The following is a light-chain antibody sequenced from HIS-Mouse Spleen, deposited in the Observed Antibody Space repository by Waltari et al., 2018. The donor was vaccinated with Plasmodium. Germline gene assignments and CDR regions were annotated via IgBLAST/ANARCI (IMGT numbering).Light chain of an antibody. J-gene: IGKJ1*01. CDR3: QQYNSYSWT. V-gene: IGKV1-5*03. Sequence: DIQMTQSPSTLPASVGDRVTITCRASQSISSRSAWYQQKPGKAPKLLIYKASSLESGVPSRFSGSGSGTEFTLTISSLQPDDFATYYCQQYNSYSWTFGQGTKVEIK. CDR1: QSISSR. CDR2: KAS.